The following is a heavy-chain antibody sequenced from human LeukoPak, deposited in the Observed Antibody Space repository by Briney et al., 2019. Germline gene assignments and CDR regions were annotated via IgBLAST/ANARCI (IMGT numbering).Heavy chain of an antibody. CDR3: ARHPTDYYYFDL. V-gene: IGHV4-59*08. CDR2: IFYSGST. Sequence: SETLSLTCTVSGGSIRRYYWSWIRQSPGKGLEWIGYIFYSGSTNYNPSLMSRVTISVGTSKNQFSLKLSSVTAADTAVYYCARHPTDYYYFDLWGRGTLVTISS. J-gene: IGHJ2*01. CDR1: GGSIRRYY.